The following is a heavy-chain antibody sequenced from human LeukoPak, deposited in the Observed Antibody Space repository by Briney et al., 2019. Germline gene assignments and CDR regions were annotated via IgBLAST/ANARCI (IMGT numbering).Heavy chain of an antibody. CDR3: AKDREYFDWLLSPQYFQH. CDR1: GFTFSDYY. J-gene: IGHJ1*01. Sequence: PGGSARLSCAASGFTFSDYYMSWIRQAPGKGLEWVSYISSSGSTIYYADSVKGRFTISGDNAKNSLYLQMNSLRAEDTAVYYCAKDREYFDWLLSPQYFQHWGQGTLVTVSS. CDR2: ISSSGSTI. V-gene: IGHV3-11*01. D-gene: IGHD3-9*01.